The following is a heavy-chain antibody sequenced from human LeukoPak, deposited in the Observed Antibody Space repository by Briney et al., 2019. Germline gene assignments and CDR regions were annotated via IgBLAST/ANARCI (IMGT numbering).Heavy chain of an antibody. CDR2: IYYSGST. J-gene: IGHJ4*02. Sequence: SETLSLTCTVSGGSISSSSYYWGWIRQPPGKGLEWIGSIYYSGSTYYNPSLKSRVTISVDTSKNQFSLKLSSVTAADTAVYYCATLVVVAAHMGFDYWGQGTLVTVSS. D-gene: IGHD2-15*01. V-gene: IGHV4-39*01. CDR1: GGSISSSSYY. CDR3: ATLVVVAAHMGFDY.